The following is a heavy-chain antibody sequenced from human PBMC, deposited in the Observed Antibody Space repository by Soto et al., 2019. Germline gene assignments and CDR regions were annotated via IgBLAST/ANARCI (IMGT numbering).Heavy chain of an antibody. CDR2: IIPIFGTA. V-gene: IGHV1-69*06. J-gene: IGHJ4*02. CDR1: GGTFSSYA. Sequence: ASVKVSCKASGGTFSSYAISWVRQAPGQGLEWMGGIIPIFGTANYAQKFQGRVTVTADKSTSTAYMELSSLRSEDTAVYYCATAVAGHGYLDYWGQGTLVTVPQ. CDR3: ATAVAGHGYLDY. D-gene: IGHD6-19*01.